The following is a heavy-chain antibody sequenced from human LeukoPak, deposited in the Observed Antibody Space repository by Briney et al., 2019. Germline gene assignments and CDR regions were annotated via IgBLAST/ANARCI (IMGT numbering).Heavy chain of an antibody. CDR2: ISSSGSTI. D-gene: IGHD5-12*01. CDR1: GFTFSDYY. J-gene: IGHJ4*02. V-gene: IGHV3-11*01. Sequence: GGSLRLSCAASGFTFSDYYMSWIRQAPGKGLEWVSYISSSGSTIYYADSVKGRFTISRDNAKNSLYLQMNSLRAEDTAVYYCARGAGSVRPVDIVATGVDFDYWGQGTLVTVSS. CDR3: ARGAGSVRPVDIVATGVDFDY.